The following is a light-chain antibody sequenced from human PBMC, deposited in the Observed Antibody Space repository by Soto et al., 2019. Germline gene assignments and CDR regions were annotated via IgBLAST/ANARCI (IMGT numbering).Light chain of an antibody. CDR2: NDN. CDR1: SSNIGSNT. CDR3: AAWDDSLNGHVV. Sequence: QSVLTQPPSASRTPGQRVTISCSGSSSNIGSNTVNWYQQITGTAPKLLIYNDNQRPSGVPDRFSGSKSGTSGSLAISGLQSEDEGDHYCAAWDDSLNGHVVFGGGTKVTVL. V-gene: IGLV1-44*01. J-gene: IGLJ2*01.